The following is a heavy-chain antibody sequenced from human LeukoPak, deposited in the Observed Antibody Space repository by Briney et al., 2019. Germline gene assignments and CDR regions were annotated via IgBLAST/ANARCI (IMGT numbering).Heavy chain of an antibody. D-gene: IGHD3-22*01. J-gene: IGHJ4*02. Sequence: SETLSLTCTVSGYSISSGYYWGWIRQPPGKGLEWIGSIYHSGSTYYNPSLKSRVTISVDTSKNQFSLKLSSVTAADTAVYYCAREIGREGNYYDSSGVDYWGQGTLVTVSS. CDR2: IYHSGST. CDR3: AREIGREGNYYDSSGVDY. V-gene: IGHV4-38-2*02. CDR1: GYSISSGYY.